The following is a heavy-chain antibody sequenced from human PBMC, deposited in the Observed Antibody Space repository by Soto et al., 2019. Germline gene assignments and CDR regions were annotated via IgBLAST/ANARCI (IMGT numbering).Heavy chain of an antibody. Sequence: EVQLLESGGGLVQPGGSLRLSCAASGFTFSSYAMSWVRQAPGKGLEWVSAISGSGGSTYYANPVKGRFTISRDNSKNTLYLQMNSLRAEDTAVYYCANDKHPYHSSPWHGRDYWGQGTLVTVSS. J-gene: IGHJ4*02. V-gene: IGHV3-23*01. CDR1: GFTFSSYA. CDR2: ISGSGGST. CDR3: ANDKHPYHSSPWHGRDY. D-gene: IGHD6-6*01.